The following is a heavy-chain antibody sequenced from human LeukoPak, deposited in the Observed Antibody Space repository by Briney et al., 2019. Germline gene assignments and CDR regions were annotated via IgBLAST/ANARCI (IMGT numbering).Heavy chain of an antibody. CDR2: INHGGST. V-gene: IGHV4-34*01. D-gene: IGHD5-12*01. CDR1: GGSFSGDF. J-gene: IGHJ4*02. Sequence: SETLSLTCAVYGGSFSGDFWSWIRQSPGKGLEWIGEINHGGSTTYNPSLQSRVTMSVDTSTNQISLKMTSVTAADTAIYYCARHTWQWLPLDDWGQGTQVTISS. CDR3: ARHTWQWLPLDD.